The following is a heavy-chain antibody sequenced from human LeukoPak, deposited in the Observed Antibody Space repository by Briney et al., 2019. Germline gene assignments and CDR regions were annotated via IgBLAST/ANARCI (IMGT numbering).Heavy chain of an antibody. V-gene: IGHV4-4*07. J-gene: IGHJ3*02. CDR2: IYTSGST. CDR1: VGSLISYY. D-gene: IGHD5-24*01. Sequence: SETLSLTCTVSVGSLISYYWSWIRQPAWKGLEWIGRIYTSGSTNYNPSLKSRVTMSVDTSKNQFSLKLSSVTAADTAVYYCARSEMGDAFDIWGQGTMVTVSS. CDR3: ARSEMGDAFDI.